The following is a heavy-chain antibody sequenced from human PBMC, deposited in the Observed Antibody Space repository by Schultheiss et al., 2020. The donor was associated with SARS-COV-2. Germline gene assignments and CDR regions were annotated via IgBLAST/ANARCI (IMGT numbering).Heavy chain of an antibody. CDR2: TRNKANSYTT. Sequence: GGSLRLSCAASGFTFSSYDMHWVRQAPGKGLEWVGRTRNKANSYTTEYAASVKGRFTISRDDSKNSLYLQMNSLRAEDTAVYYCARDGSYYDFWSGYLRAPEVIYYYYYMDVWGKGTTVTVSS. CDR1: GFTFSSYD. J-gene: IGHJ6*03. D-gene: IGHD3-3*01. V-gene: IGHV3-72*01. CDR3: ARDGSYYDFWSGYLRAPEVIYYYYYMDV.